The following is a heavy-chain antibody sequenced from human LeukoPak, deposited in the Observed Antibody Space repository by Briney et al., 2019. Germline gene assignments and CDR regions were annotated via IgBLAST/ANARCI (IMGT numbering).Heavy chain of an antibody. V-gene: IGHV5-51*01. CDR1: GYSFASYW. CDR2: TYPHDSDT. CDR3: TTGGMYSSGPDY. Sequence: GESLKISCKGSGYSFASYWIGWARQMPGKGLEWMGITYPHDSDTRYSPSFQGHVTISADKSTTTAYLQWSSLKASDTAMYYCTTGGMYSSGPDYWGQGTLVTVSS. J-gene: IGHJ4*02. D-gene: IGHD6-19*01.